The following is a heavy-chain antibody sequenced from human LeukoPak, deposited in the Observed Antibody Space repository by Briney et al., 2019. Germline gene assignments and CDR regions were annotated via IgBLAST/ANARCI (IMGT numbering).Heavy chain of an antibody. CDR2: INPNSGGT. D-gene: IGHD3-10*01. V-gene: IGHV1-2*02. CDR1: GYTFTGYY. J-gene: IGHJ4*02. Sequence: ASVKVACKASGYTFTGYYMHWVRQAPGQGLEWMGWINPNSGGTNYAQKFQGRVTMTRDTSISTAYMELSRLRSDDTAVYYCAREKPSITMVRGDIFDYWGQGTLVTVPS. CDR3: AREKPSITMVRGDIFDY.